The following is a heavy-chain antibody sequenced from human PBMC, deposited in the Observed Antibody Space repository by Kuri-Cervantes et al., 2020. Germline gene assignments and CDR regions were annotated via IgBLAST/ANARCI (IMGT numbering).Heavy chain of an antibody. V-gene: IGHV3-15*01. Sequence: GGSLRLSCAASGFVFNNAWMTWVRQAPGKGLEWVGHIKSKRNGGTTDYAAPVRGRFAISRDDSNNTLYLQMNSLKTEDTAVYYCTTDPQTPTPPTVTIDYYFDYWGQGTLVTVSS. D-gene: IGHD4-17*01. CDR3: TTDPQTPTPPTVTIDYYFDY. J-gene: IGHJ4*02. CDR1: GFVFNNAW. CDR2: IKSKRNGGTT.